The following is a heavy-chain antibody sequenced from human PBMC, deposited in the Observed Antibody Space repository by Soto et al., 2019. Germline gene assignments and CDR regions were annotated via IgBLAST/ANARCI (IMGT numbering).Heavy chain of an antibody. J-gene: IGHJ4*02. CDR2: INASNGKA. V-gene: IGHV1-3*01. D-gene: IGHD2-15*01. Sequence: ASVKVSCKASGYTFTSYAMHWVRQAPGQRLEWMGWINASNGKAKYSQKFQGRVTITRDTSTSTAYMELSSLRSEDTAVYYCARESRYCSGGSCYFLPGIDYWGQGTLVTVSS. CDR1: GYTFTSYA. CDR3: ARESRYCSGGSCYFLPGIDY.